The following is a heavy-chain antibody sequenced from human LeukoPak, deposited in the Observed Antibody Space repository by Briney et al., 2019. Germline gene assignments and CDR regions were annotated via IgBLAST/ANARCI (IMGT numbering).Heavy chain of an antibody. V-gene: IGHV3-30-3*01. CDR1: GFTFSSYA. D-gene: IGHD3-10*01. Sequence: PGGSLRLSCAASGFTFSSYAMHWVRQSPDKGLEWVAVIAYDGSNKYYADSVKGRFTISRDNSKNTLYPQMSSLKAEDTALYYCARDSSRWFGGVLDDYWGQGTLVTVSS. CDR3: ARDSSRWFGGVLDDY. J-gene: IGHJ4*02. CDR2: IAYDGSNK.